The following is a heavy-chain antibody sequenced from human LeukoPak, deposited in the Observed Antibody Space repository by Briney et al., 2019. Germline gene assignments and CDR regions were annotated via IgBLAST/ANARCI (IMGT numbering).Heavy chain of an antibody. V-gene: IGHV3-15*01. CDR2: IRSKTDGGTT. J-gene: IGHJ4*02. CDR1: GFTFSHAW. Sequence: GGSLRLSCAGSGFTFSHAWMSWVRQGPGKGLEWVGRIRSKTDGGTTDYAAPVKGRFTISRDDSENTLYLQMNSLKTEDTAVYYCTVDTNTDSQYYWGQGTLVTVSS. D-gene: IGHD2-8*01. CDR3: TVDTNTDSQYY.